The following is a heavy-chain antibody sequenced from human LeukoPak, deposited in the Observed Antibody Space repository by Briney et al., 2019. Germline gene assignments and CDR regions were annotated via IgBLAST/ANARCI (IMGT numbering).Heavy chain of an antibody. Sequence: SETLSLTCAVYGGSFSGYYWSWIRQPPGKGLEWLGEINHSGSTNYNPSLKSRVTISVDTSKNQFSLKLRSVTAADTAVYYCARLVTRVRAYGMDVWGQGTTVTVSS. J-gene: IGHJ6*02. CDR3: ARLVTRVRAYGMDV. D-gene: IGHD3-10*01. V-gene: IGHV4-34*01. CDR2: INHSGST. CDR1: GGSFSGYY.